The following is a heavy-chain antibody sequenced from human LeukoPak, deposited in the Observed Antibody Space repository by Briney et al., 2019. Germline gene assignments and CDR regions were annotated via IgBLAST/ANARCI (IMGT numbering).Heavy chain of an antibody. CDR2: IWYDGSNK. Sequence: GRSLRLSCAASGFTFSSFGMHWVRQAPGKGLEWVAVIWYDGSNKYYADSVKGRFTISRDNSKNALYLQMNSLRAEDTAVYYCARDRGDSTSWYVTDYWGQGTLFTVSS. V-gene: IGHV3-33*01. J-gene: IGHJ4*02. D-gene: IGHD2-2*01. CDR3: ARDRGDSTSWYVTDY. CDR1: GFTFSSFG.